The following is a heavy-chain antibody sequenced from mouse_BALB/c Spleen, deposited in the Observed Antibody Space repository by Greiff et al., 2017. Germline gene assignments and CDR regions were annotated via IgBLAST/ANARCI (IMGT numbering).Heavy chain of an antibody. Sequence: VQLKQSGPGLVKPSQSLSLTCTVTGYSITSDYAWNWIRQFPGNKLEWMGYISYSGSTSYNPSLKSRISITRDTSKNQFFLQLNSVTTEDTATYYCARSYRYWFAYWGQGTLVTVSA. J-gene: IGHJ3*01. V-gene: IGHV3-2*02. CDR1: GYSITSDYA. CDR2: ISYSGST. D-gene: IGHD2-14*01. CDR3: ARSYRYWFAY.